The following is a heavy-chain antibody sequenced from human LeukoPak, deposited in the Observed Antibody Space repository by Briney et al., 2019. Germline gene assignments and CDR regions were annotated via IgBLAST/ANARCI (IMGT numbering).Heavy chain of an antibody. CDR2: IVPIFGTA. CDR1: GGTFSSYA. V-gene: IGHV1-69*05. D-gene: IGHD3-22*01. J-gene: IGHJ4*02. Sequence: SVKVSCKASGGTFSSYAISWVRQAPGQGLEWMGRIVPIFGTANYAQKFHGRVTITTDESTSTAYMELSSLRSEDTAVYYCAASSHGYYDSSGYYRSDFDYWGQGTLVTVSS. CDR3: AASSHGYYDSSGYYRSDFDY.